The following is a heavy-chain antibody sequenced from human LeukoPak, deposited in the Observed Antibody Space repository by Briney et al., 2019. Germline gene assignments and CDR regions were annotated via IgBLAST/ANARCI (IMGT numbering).Heavy chain of an antibody. CDR1: GGSISSSSYY. J-gene: IGHJ5*02. D-gene: IGHD3-10*01. V-gene: IGHV4-39*01. Sequence: SETLSLTCTVSGGSISSSSYYWGWIRQPPGKGLEWIGSIYYSGSTYYNPSLKSRVTISVDTSKNQFSLKLSSVTAADTAVYYCARHESLLLWFGETLNWFDPWGKGTLVTVSS. CDR2: IYYSGST. CDR3: ARHESLLLWFGETLNWFDP.